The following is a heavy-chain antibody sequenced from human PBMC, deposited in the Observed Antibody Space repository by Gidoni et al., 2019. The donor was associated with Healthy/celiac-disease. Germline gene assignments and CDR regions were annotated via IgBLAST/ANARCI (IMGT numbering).Heavy chain of an antibody. V-gene: IGHV3-23*01. Sequence: EVQLLESGGGLVQPGGSLRLSCAASGFTFSSYAMSWVRQAPGKGLEWVSAISGSGGSTYHADSVKGRFTISRDNSKNTLYLQMNSLRAEDTAVYYCASHYYGSGSYHSNWFDPWGQGTLVTVSS. CDR1: GFTFSSYA. J-gene: IGHJ5*02. D-gene: IGHD3-10*01. CDR3: ASHYYGSGSYHSNWFDP. CDR2: ISGSGGST.